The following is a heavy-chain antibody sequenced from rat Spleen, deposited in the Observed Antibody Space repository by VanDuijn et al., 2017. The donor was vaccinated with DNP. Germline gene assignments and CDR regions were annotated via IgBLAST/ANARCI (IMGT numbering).Heavy chain of an antibody. V-gene: IGHV3-3*01. Sequence: EVQLQESGPGLVKPSQSLSLTCSVTGYSIARSYRWTWIRKFPGNKLEWMGYIDSEGTTNYNPSLKSRISITRDTSKNQVFLQVNSITTEDTATYHCAGSYCGYKASWYFDFWGPGNMVTVSS. CDR1: GYSIARSYR. CDR3: AGSYCGYKASWYFDF. D-gene: IGHD1-4*01. J-gene: IGHJ1*01. CDR2: IDSEGTT.